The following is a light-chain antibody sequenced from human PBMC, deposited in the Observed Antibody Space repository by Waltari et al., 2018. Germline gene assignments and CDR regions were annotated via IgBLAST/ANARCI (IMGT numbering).Light chain of an antibody. J-gene: IGLJ2*01. CDR3: GTWDSSLNIEV. CDR2: ENY. V-gene: IGLV1-51*02. Sequence: QSVLTQPPSVSAAPGQKVTISCSGSPPNIGKNFVSWYQQFPGSAPKLLIYENYNRPSDIPDRFSGSKSGTSATLDITGRQTGDEADYYCGTWDSSLNIEVFGGGTKWTVL. CDR1: PPNIGKNF.